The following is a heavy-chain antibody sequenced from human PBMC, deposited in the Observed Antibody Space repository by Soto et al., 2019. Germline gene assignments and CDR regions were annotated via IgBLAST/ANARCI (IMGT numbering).Heavy chain of an antibody. D-gene: IGHD4-17*01. V-gene: IGHV1-69*06. CDR1: GYTFTIYG. CDR3: ARGHEYGGNSDAFDI. CDR2: ILPIFGTA. J-gene: IGHJ3*02. Sequence: SVKVSCKASGYTFTIYGINWVRQAPGQRPEWMGNILPIFGTADYAQKFQDGVTITADKSMDTAYMELRSLFSEDTAVYYCARGHEYGGNSDAFDIWGQGTVVTVSS.